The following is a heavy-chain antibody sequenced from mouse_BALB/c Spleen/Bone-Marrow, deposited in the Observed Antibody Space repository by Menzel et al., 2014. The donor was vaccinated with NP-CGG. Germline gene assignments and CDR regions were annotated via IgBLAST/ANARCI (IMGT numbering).Heavy chain of an antibody. CDR2: INPSTGYT. J-gene: IGHJ3*01. Sequence: LVESGAELAKPGASMKMSCKASDYTFTNYWMHWVKQRPGQGLEWIGYINPSTGYTEYNQKSKDKATLTADKSSSTAYMQLSRLTSEDSAVYYCESYRFAYWGQGTLVTVSA. CDR1: DYTFTNYW. V-gene: IGHV1-7*01. D-gene: IGHD2-10*01. CDR3: ESYRFAY.